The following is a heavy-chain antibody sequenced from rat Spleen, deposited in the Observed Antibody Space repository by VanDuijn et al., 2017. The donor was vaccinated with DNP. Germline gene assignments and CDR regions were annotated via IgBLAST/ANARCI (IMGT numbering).Heavy chain of an antibody. CDR3: TRGAAAISTDWFAY. Sequence: EVQLVESGGDLVQPGRSLKLSCVASGFTFNNYWMTWIRQVPGKGLEWVASVTSSGDNTYYPDSVKVRFTISRDNAKNTLYLQMNSLRSEDTGTYYCTRGAAAISTDWFAYWGQGTLVTVSS. CDR1: GFTFNNYW. CDR2: VTSSGDNT. J-gene: IGHJ3*01. V-gene: IGHV5-31*01. D-gene: IGHD1-2*01.